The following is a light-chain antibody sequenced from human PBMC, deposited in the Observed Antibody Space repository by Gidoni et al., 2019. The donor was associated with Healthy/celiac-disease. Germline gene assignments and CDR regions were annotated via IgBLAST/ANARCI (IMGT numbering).Light chain of an antibody. CDR2: DAS. V-gene: IGKV3-11*01. CDR3: QQRSNWPYT. J-gene: IGKJ2*01. Sequence: PATLSLSPGERATLSCRASQSVSSYLAWYQQKPGQAPRLLIYDASNRATGIPARFSGSGSGTDFTLTISSLEPEDFAVYYCQQRSNWPYTFXXXTKLEIK. CDR1: QSVSSY.